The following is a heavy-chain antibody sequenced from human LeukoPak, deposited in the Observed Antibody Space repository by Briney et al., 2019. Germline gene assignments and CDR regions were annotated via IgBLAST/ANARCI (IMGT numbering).Heavy chain of an antibody. D-gene: IGHD5-12*01. V-gene: IGHV6-1*01. CDR1: GDSVSSNSAA. CDR2: TYYRSKWYN. CDR3: ARDGSGYDLAYYYYGMDV. Sequence: SQTLSLTCAISGDSVSSNSAAWNWIRQSPSGGLEWLGRTYYRSKWYNDYAVSVKSRITINPDTSKNQFSLQLNSVTPEDTAVYYCARDGSGYDLAYYYYGMDVWGQGTTVTVSS. J-gene: IGHJ6*02.